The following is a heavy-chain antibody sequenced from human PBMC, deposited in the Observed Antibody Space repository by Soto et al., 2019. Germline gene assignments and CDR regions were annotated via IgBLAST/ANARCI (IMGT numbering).Heavy chain of an antibody. V-gene: IGHV4-4*02. CDR2: IYHSGST. D-gene: IGHD5-18*01. CDR3: ARGKVDTAMVIYFES. CDR1: GCSISSSNW. J-gene: IGHJ4*02. Sequence: PTETPSLTCAVYGCSISSSNWWSWFRQPPGKGLEWIGEIYHSGSTNYNPSLKSRVTISVDKSKNQFSLKLSSVTAADTAVYYCARGKVDTAMVIYFESCGQGTPV.